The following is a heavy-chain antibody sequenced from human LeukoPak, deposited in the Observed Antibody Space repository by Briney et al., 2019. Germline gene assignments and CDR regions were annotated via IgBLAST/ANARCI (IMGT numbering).Heavy chain of an antibody. D-gene: IGHD4-23*01. CDR3: ARDSYSVVTNDAFDI. CDR1: GGSISSYY. CDR2: IYYSGST. Sequence: SETLSLTCTVSGGSISSYYWSWIRQPPGKGLEWIGYIYYSGSTNYNPSLKSRVTISVDTSKNQFSLKLSSVTAADTAVYYCARDSYSVVTNDAFDIWGQGTMVTVSS. V-gene: IGHV4-59*01. J-gene: IGHJ3*02.